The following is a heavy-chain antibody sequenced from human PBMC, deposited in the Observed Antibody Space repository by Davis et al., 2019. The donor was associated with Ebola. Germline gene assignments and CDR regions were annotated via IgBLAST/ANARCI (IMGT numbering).Heavy chain of an antibody. CDR2: IYYSGTT. J-gene: IGHJ4*02. D-gene: IGHD1-26*01. Sequence: SETMSLTCTVSGGSITSGGYYCSWLRQHPGKGLEWIGYIYYSGTTYYNPSLKSRVTISVDTSKNQFSRKLSSVTAADTAVYYCARGREVPYYIPFDYWGQGTLVTVSS. CDR1: GGSITSGGYY. CDR3: ARGREVPYYIPFDY. V-gene: IGHV4-31*03.